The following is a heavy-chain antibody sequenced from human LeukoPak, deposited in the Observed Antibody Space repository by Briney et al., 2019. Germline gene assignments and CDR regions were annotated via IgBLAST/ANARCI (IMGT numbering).Heavy chain of an antibody. J-gene: IGHJ4*02. CDR1: GFTFSSYG. CDR2: IRYDGSNK. Sequence: PGGSLRLSCAASGFTFSSYGMHWVRQAPGKGLEGVAFIRYDGSNKYYADSVKGRFTISRDNSKNTLYLQMNSLRAEDTAVYYCAKDFRGSGSSPDYWGQGTLVTVSS. D-gene: IGHD1-26*01. CDR3: AKDFRGSGSSPDY. V-gene: IGHV3-30*02.